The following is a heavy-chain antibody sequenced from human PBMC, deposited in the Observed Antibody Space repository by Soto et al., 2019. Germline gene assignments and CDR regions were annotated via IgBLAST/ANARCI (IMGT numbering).Heavy chain of an antibody. J-gene: IGHJ4*02. CDR3: AKTETFNGYYNAFDY. CDR1: GFSFAGYA. D-gene: IGHD3-9*01. V-gene: IGHV3-23*01. CDR2: ISGGGGST. Sequence: GGSLRLSCAASGFSFAGYALTWVRLAPGKGLEWVASISGGGGSTYYTDSVKGRFSISRDNSNRVVYLQMGSLTAGDTAVYYCAKTETFNGYYNAFDYWGQGARVTVSS.